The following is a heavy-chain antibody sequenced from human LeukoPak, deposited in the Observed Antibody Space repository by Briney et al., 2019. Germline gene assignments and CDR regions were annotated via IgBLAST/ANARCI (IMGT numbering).Heavy chain of an antibody. V-gene: IGHV3-30-3*01. Sequence: LSGGSLRLSCAASGFTFSSYAMHWVRQAPGKGLEWVAVISYDGSNKYYADSVKGRFTISRDNSKNTLYLQVNSLRAEDTAVYYCARENSGSYSHFDYWGQGTLVTVSS. J-gene: IGHJ4*02. CDR3: ARENSGSYSHFDY. CDR1: GFTFSSYA. D-gene: IGHD1-26*01. CDR2: ISYDGSNK.